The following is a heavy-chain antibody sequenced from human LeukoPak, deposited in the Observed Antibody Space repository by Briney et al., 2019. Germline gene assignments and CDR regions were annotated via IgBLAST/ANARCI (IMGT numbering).Heavy chain of an antibody. D-gene: IGHD6-13*01. J-gene: IGHJ4*02. CDR1: GGSISSNGYY. V-gene: IGHV4-39*07. Sequence: SETLSLTCSVSGGSISSNGYYWGWIRQPPGKGLEWIGSVYYSGTTYYNPSLKSRVIISVDTSKNQFSLRLSSVTAADTAIYYCAREYSSSRYDYWGQGTPVSVSS. CDR2: VYYSGTT. CDR3: AREYSSSRYDY.